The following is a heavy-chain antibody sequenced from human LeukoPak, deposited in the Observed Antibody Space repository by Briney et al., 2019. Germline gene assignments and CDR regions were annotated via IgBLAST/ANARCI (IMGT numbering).Heavy chain of an antibody. J-gene: IGHJ4*02. CDR1: GYSFTSYW. CDR3: ARHEVGSSLGFRPDYYDSSGHFDY. CDR2: IYPGDSDT. D-gene: IGHD3-22*01. Sequence: GASLKISCKGSGYSFTSYWIGWVRQMPGKGLEWMGIIYPGDSDTRYSPSFQGQVTISADKSISTAYLQWSSLKASDTAMDYCARHEVGSSLGFRPDYYDSSGHFDYWGQGTLVTVSS. V-gene: IGHV5-51*01.